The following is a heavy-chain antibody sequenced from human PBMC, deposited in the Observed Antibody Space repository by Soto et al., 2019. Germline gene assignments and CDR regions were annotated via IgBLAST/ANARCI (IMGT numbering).Heavy chain of an antibody. D-gene: IGHD3-22*01. CDR2: IYYSGST. CDR1: GGSISSSSYY. J-gene: IGHJ5*02. CDR3: ARSIRGVVVISNWFDP. Sequence: SETLSLTCTFSGGSISSSSYYWGWIRQPPGKGLEWIGSIYYSGSTYYNPSLKSRVTISVDTSKNQFSLKLSSVTAADTAVYYCARSIRGVVVISNWFDPWGQGTLVTVSS. V-gene: IGHV4-39*01.